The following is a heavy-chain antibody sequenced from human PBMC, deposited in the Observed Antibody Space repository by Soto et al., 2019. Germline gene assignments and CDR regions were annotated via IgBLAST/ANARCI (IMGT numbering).Heavy chain of an antibody. CDR1: GGTFSSYT. CDR2: IIPILGIA. V-gene: IGHV1-69*08. D-gene: IGHD3-10*01. J-gene: IGHJ4*02. CDR3: AREGPGPA. Sequence: QVQLVQSGAEVKKPGSSVKVSCKASGGTFSSYTISWVRQAPGQGLEWMGRIIPILGIANYAQKFQGRVTITADKSTSTAYMELSSLRSEDPAVYYSAREGPGPAWGQGTLVTVSS.